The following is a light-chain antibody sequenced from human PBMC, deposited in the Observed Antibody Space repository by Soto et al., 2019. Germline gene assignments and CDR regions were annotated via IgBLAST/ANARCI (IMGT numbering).Light chain of an antibody. J-gene: IGKJ4*01. CDR3: QQTYSAPFT. V-gene: IGKV1-39*01. CDR2: DAS. CDR1: QSITTY. Sequence: DIQMTQSPSSLSASVGDRVTISCRASQSITTYPNWYQHKPGQAPKLLIYDASSLHSGVTSRFSGSGSGTEFTLTISSLQPEDFATYYCQQTYSAPFTFGGGTKVDIK.